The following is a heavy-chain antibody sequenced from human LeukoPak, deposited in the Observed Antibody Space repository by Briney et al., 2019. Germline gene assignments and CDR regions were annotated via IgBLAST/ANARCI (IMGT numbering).Heavy chain of an antibody. D-gene: IGHD3-9*01. J-gene: IGHJ4*02. CDR3: ARASWAGELRYFDWLFRFDY. CDR1: GYTFTSYG. V-gene: IGHV1-18*01. CDR2: ISAYNGNT. Sequence: ASVKVSCKASGYTFTSYGISWVRQAPGQGLEWMGWISAYNGNTNYAQKLQGRVTMTTDTSTSTAYMELRSLRSDDTAVYYCARASWAGELRYFDWLFRFDYWGQGTLVTVSS.